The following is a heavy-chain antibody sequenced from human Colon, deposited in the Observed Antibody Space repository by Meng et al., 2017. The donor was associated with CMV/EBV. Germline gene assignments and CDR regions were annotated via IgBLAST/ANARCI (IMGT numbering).Heavy chain of an antibody. D-gene: IGHD3-3*01. V-gene: IGHV1-8*03. Sequence: ASVKVSCKASGYTFTSYDINWVRQATGQGLEWMGWMNPNSGNTGYAQKFQGRVTITRNTSISTAYMELSSLRSEDTAVYYCARAQGEWLFSYYYYYGMDVWGQGTTVTVSS. J-gene: IGHJ6*02. CDR2: MNPNSGNT. CDR3: ARAQGEWLFSYYYYYGMDV. CDR1: GYTFTSYD.